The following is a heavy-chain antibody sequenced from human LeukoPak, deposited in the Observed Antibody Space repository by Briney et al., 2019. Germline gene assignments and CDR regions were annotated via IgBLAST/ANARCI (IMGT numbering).Heavy chain of an antibody. D-gene: IGHD7-27*01. V-gene: IGHV3-53*01. CDR1: GFTVSNNY. Sequence: GGSLRLSCAVSGFTVSNNYMTWVRQAPGKGLEWVSVIYSDDNTYYADSVKGRFTISRDNSRNTLYLRVNSLRVEDTATYYCARGPRKGPWGPFDYWGQGTLVTVSS. CDR2: IYSDDNT. CDR3: ARGPRKGPWGPFDY. J-gene: IGHJ4*02.